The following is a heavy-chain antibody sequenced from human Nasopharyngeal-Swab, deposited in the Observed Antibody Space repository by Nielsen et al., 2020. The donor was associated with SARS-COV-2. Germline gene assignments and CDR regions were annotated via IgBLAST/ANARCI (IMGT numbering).Heavy chain of an antibody. Sequence: GESLKISCAASGFTFNNYGMHWVRQAPGKGLEWVANIKQDGSEKYYVNPVKGRFTISRDNAKNSLYLQMNSLRAEDTAVYYCARDPIPAGGSDGFDIWGQGTMVTVSS. D-gene: IGHD1-26*01. CDR3: ARDPIPAGGSDGFDI. V-gene: IGHV3-7*01. CDR1: GFTFNNYG. J-gene: IGHJ3*02. CDR2: IKQDGSEK.